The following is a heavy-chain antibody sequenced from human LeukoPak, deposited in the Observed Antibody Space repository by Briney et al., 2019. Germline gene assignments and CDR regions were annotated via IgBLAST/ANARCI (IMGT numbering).Heavy chain of an antibody. V-gene: IGHV3-23*01. Sequence: GGSLRLSCAVSGFTVSNNYMSWVRQAPGKGLEWVSAFGAGTGAITIYADSVKGRFTISRDDSKSTLYLQMNSLRAEDTAIYYCAKNYEPGRGVPYGMDVWGQGTTVTVSS. CDR2: FGAGTGAIT. CDR1: GFTVSNNY. J-gene: IGHJ6*02. CDR3: AKNYEPGRGVPYGMDV. D-gene: IGHD3-10*01.